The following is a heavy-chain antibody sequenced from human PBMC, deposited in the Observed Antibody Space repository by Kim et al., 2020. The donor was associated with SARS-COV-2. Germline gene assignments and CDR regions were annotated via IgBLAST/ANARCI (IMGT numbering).Heavy chain of an antibody. J-gene: IGHJ3*02. D-gene: IGHD6-19*01. V-gene: IGHV3-11*01. Sequence: GGSLRLSCAASGFTFSDYYMSWIRQAPGKGLEWVSYISSSGSTIYYADSVKGRFTISRDNAKNSLYLQMNSLRAEDTAVYYCARGGPLGPIAVAGTLIWGQGTMVTVSS. CDR2: ISSSGSTI. CDR3: ARGGPLGPIAVAGTLI. CDR1: GFTFSDYY.